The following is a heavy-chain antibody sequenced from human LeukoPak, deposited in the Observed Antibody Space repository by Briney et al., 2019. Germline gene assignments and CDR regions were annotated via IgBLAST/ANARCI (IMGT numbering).Heavy chain of an antibody. CDR3: ARDLGYYDSSDWVDY. V-gene: IGHV3-21*01. J-gene: IGHJ4*02. CDR1: GFTFSSYS. CDR2: ISSSSSYI. D-gene: IGHD3-22*01. Sequence: PGGSLRLSCAASGFTFSSYSTNWVRQAPGKGLEWVSSISSSSSYIYYADSVKGRFTISRDNAKNSLYLQMNSLRAGDTAVYYCARDLGYYDSSDWVDYWGQGTLVTVSS.